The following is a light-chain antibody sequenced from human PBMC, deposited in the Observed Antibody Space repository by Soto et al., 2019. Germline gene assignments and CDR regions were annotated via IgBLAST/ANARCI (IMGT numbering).Light chain of an antibody. CDR3: MQALQTPFT. Sequence: VMPQSPLYLSVTPGKPASISCRSSHSLLNSNEYKYMDWYLQKPGQSPQLLIYLSFNRASEVPDRFSGSGSGTDFTLKISIGEPEDVGIYYFMQALQTPFTFGPGTRVHIK. CDR1: HSLLNSNEYKY. CDR2: LSF. V-gene: IGKV2-28*01. J-gene: IGKJ3*01.